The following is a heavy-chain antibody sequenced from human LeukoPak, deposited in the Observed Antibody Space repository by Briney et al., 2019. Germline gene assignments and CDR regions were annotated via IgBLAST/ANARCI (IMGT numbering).Heavy chain of an antibody. CDR3: ARDAGYGDYDNWFDP. V-gene: IGHV3-30*02. Sequence: PGESLRLSCATSGFIFSKHGMHWVRQARGKGLEWVAFIEYDGSREYVDSVKGRFTVSRDNSENTLYLQMNSLRVEDTAVYYCARDAGYGDYDNWFDPWGQGTLVTVSS. D-gene: IGHD4-17*01. CDR2: IEYDGSRE. J-gene: IGHJ5*02. CDR1: GFIFSKHG.